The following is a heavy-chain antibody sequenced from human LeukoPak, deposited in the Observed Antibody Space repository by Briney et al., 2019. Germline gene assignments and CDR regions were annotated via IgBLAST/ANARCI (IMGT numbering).Heavy chain of an antibody. CDR3: AKALGPFYYDSSGYYFDY. CDR2: ISGSGGST. Sequence: GGSLRLSCAASVFTFSNYAMNWVRLAPRKGLEWVSAISGSGGSTYYADSVKGRFTISRDNSKNTLYLQMNSLRAEDTAVYYCAKALGPFYYDSSGYYFDYWGQGTLVTVSS. J-gene: IGHJ4*02. V-gene: IGHV3-23*01. CDR1: VFTFSNYA. D-gene: IGHD3-22*01.